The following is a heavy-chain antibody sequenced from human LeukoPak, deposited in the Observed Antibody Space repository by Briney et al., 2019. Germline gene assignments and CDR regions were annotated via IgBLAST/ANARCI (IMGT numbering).Heavy chain of an antibody. J-gene: IGHJ4*02. CDR1: GGSFSGYY. V-gene: IGHV4-34*01. CDR2: INHSGST. Sequence: NSSETLSLTCAVYGGSFSGYYWSWIRQPPGKGLEWIGEINHSGSTNYNPALKRRVTISVDTSTNHSSLKLSSVTAADTAVYYCASRKGSGWDFDYWGQGTLVTVSS. D-gene: IGHD6-19*01. CDR3: ASRKGSGWDFDY.